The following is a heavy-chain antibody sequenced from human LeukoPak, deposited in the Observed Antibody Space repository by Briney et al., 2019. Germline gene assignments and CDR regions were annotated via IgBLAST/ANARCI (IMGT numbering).Heavy chain of an antibody. CDR2: FYTSGNT. J-gene: IGHJ4*02. Sequence: GGSLRLSCAASGFTVSTNYMSWVRQAPGKGLEWVSIFYTSGNTYYADSVKDRFTISRDNSKNMLYLQMNSLRADDTAVHYCARGSRGAMVDYWGQGTLVTVCS. V-gene: IGHV3-53*01. CDR1: GFTVSTNY. CDR3: ARGSRGAMVDY. D-gene: IGHD3-16*01.